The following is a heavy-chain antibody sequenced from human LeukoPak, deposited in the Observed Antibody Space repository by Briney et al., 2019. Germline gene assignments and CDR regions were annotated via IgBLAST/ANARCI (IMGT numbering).Heavy chain of an antibody. Sequence: GGSLRLSCAASGSTFSSYAMSWVRQAPGKGLEWVSAISGSGGSTYYADSVKGRFTISRDNSKNTLYLQMNSLRAEDTAVYYCANLIPPLNWFDPWGQGTLVTVSS. CDR2: ISGSGGST. CDR1: GSTFSSYA. V-gene: IGHV3-23*01. CDR3: ANLIPPLNWFDP. J-gene: IGHJ5*02.